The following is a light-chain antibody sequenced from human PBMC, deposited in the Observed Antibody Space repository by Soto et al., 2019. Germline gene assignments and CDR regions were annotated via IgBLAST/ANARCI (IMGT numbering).Light chain of an antibody. CDR1: QSISIN. CDR2: GAS. V-gene: IGKV3-15*01. J-gene: IGKJ1*01. CDR3: QQYNNWPWT. Sequence: ETLMTQSPATLSVSPGERATLSCRASQSISINLAWYQQKPGQAPRLLIYGASTRATGIPARFSGSGSGTEFTLTISSLQSEDFAFYYCQQYNNWPWTFGQGTKVEIK.